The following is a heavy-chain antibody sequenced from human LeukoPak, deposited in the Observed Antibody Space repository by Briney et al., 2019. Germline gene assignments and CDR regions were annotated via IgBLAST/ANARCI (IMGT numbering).Heavy chain of an antibody. V-gene: IGHV3-23*01. D-gene: IGHD3-10*01. CDR3: AKFTKFGYYYGSGSYYFDD. CDR2: ISGSGGST. Sequence: GGSLRLSCAASGVTFSSYSMSWVRQAPGEGLEWVSAISGSGGSTYYADSVKGRFTISRDNSKNTLYLQMNSLRAEDTAVYYCAKFTKFGYYYGSGSYYFDDWGQGTLVTVSS. J-gene: IGHJ4*02. CDR1: GVTFSSYS.